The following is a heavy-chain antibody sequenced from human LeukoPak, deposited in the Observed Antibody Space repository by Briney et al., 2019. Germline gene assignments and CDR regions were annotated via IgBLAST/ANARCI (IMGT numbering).Heavy chain of an antibody. CDR2: ISSDGNTT. D-gene: IGHD6-25*01. CDR3: VKDYTSGWTRWFDP. V-gene: IGHV3-64D*09. Sequence: PGGSLRLSCSASGFTFKTYAMHWVRQAPGKGLQHVSLISSDGNTTYYADSVKGRFTISRDNSKNTLYLQMSGLRAEDTAVYYCVKDYTSGWTRWFDPWGQGTLVTVSS. CDR1: GFTFKTYA. J-gene: IGHJ5*02.